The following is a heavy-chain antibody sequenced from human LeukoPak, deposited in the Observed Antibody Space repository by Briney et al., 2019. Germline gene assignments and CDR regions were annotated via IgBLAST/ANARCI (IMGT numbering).Heavy chain of an antibody. CDR3: AKELDTYYDFWSGYRTPDAFDI. J-gene: IGHJ3*02. D-gene: IGHD3-3*01. V-gene: IGHV3-23*01. CDR2: ISGSGGST. Sequence: GGSLRLSCAASGFTFSSYAMSWVRQAPGKGLEWVSAISGSGGSTYYADSVKGRFTISRDNSKNTLYLQMNSLRAEDTAVYYCAKELDTYYDFWSGYRTPDAFDIWGQGTMVTVSS. CDR1: GFTFSSYA.